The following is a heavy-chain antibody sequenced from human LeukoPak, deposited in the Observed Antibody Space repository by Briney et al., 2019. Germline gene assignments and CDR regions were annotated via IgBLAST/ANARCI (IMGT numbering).Heavy chain of an antibody. Sequence: SETLSLTCAVSGGSISSSNWWSWVRQSPEKGLEWIGEIYHVGSTNYNPSLKSRVTISVDTSKNQFSLKLSSVTAADTAVYYCARVSAYYDFWSGQYRGWFDPWGQGTLVTVSS. V-gene: IGHV4-4*02. CDR3: ARVSAYYDFWSGQYRGWFDP. J-gene: IGHJ5*02. CDR2: IYHVGST. CDR1: GGSISSSNW. D-gene: IGHD3-3*01.